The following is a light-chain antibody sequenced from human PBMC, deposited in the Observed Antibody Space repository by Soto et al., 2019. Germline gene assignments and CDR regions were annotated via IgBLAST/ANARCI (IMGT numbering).Light chain of an antibody. J-gene: IGKJ4*01. Sequence: DIQMTQSPSTLSASVGDRVTITCRASQSISSWLAWYQQKPWKAPKLLIYDASSLESVVPSRFSGSGSGTEFTLTISSLQPDDFATYYCQQYNSYWTFGGGTKVDNK. CDR1: QSISSW. CDR3: QQYNSYWT. CDR2: DAS. V-gene: IGKV1-5*01.